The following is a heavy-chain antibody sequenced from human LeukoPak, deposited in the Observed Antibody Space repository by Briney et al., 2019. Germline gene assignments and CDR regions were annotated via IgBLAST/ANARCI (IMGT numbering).Heavy chain of an antibody. J-gene: IGHJ4*02. Sequence: SETLSLTCAVYGGSLSGYYWSWIRQPPGKGLEWIGEINHSGSTNYNPSLKSRVTISVDTSKNQFFLKLSSVTAADTAVYYCAREYYYDSSGYFYWGQGTLVTVSS. CDR3: AREYYYDSSGYFY. CDR1: GGSLSGYY. CDR2: INHSGST. D-gene: IGHD3-22*01. V-gene: IGHV4-34*01.